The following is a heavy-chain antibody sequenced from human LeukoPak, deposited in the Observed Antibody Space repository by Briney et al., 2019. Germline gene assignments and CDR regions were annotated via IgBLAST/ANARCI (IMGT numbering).Heavy chain of an antibody. D-gene: IGHD5-24*01. CDR1: GFSLSTSGVG. CDR2: IYWNDDK. J-gene: IGHJ4*02. V-gene: IGHV2-5*01. CDR3: AHGLMWMAPDLDYFDY. Sequence: SGPTLVNPTQTLTLTCTFSGFSLSTSGVGVGWIRQPPGKALEWLALIYWNDDKRYSPSLKSRLTITKDTSKNQVVLTMTNMDPVDTATYYCAHGLMWMAPDLDYFDYWGQGTLVTVSS.